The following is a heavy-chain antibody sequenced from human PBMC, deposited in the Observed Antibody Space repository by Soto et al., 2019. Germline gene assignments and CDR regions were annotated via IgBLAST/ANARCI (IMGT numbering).Heavy chain of an antibody. V-gene: IGHV4-59*01. CDR3: ARGGDRTLAWFDP. D-gene: IGHD3-16*01. CDR2: IYHSGTT. Sequence: QVQVQESGPGLVKPSETLSLTCTVSGGSISNYYWSWIRQSPGKGLEWIANIYHSGTTNYNLSHKGRVAISKDSSKNQGSLRLKSVTAADTAVYYWARGGDRTLAWFDPWGQGTLVTVSS. J-gene: IGHJ5*02. CDR1: GGSISNYY.